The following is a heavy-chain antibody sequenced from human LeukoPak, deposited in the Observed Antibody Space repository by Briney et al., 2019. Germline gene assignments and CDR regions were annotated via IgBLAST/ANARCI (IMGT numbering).Heavy chain of an antibody. D-gene: IGHD6-19*01. Sequence: SGGSLRLSCAASGFTFSSYGMHWVRQAPGKGLEWVAVIWYDGSNKYYADSVKGRFTISRDNSKNTLYLQMNSLRAEDTAVYYCARDGYSSGWYRRRGMDVWGQGTTVTVSS. CDR2: IWYDGSNK. V-gene: IGHV3-33*01. CDR3: ARDGYSSGWYRRRGMDV. CDR1: GFTFSSYG. J-gene: IGHJ6*02.